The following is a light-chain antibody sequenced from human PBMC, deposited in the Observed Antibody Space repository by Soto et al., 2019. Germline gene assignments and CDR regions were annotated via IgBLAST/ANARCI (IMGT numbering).Light chain of an antibody. CDR1: SSNIGAGFD. CDR3: LSYDNSLRII. CDR2: GNT. J-gene: IGLJ2*01. V-gene: IGLV1-40*01. Sequence: QSVLTQPPSVSGAPGQKVTISCTGDSSNIGAGFDVHWYQQLPGTAPKVLIYGNTNRPSGVPDRFSGSKSGTSASLAITGLQAEDEGDYYCLSYDNSLRIIFGGGTKLTVL.